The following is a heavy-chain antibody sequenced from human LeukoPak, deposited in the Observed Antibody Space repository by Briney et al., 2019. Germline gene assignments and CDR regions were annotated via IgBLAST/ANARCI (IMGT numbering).Heavy chain of an antibody. Sequence: GGSLRLSCAASGFTFSSYAMHWVRQAPGKGLEWVTVISYDGSNKYYADSVKCRFTISRDNSKNTLYLQMNSLRAEDTAVYYCARPHYCSSTSCYYFDYWGQGTLVTVSS. D-gene: IGHD2-2*01. CDR3: ARPHYCSSTSCYYFDY. CDR1: GFTFSSYA. J-gene: IGHJ4*02. V-gene: IGHV3-30*04. CDR2: ISYDGSNK.